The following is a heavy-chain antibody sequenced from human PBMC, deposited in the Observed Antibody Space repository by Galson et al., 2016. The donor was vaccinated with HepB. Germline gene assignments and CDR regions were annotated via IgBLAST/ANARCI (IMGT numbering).Heavy chain of an antibody. CDR3: ARRGGPPGGFRWRVAGGNLDMNHYGMDV. D-gene: IGHD3-10*01. CDR2: INNRGTT. V-gene: IGHV4-39*01. J-gene: IGHJ6*02. CDR1: GGSISNNNYY. Sequence: SETLSLTCTISGGSISNNNYYWGWIRQPPGKGLEWIGYINNRGTTYYNWSLKSRVSISVDTSRDQFSLKLRSVTAADTAVYYCARRGGPPGGFRWRVAGGNLDMNHYGMDVWGQGTVVTASS.